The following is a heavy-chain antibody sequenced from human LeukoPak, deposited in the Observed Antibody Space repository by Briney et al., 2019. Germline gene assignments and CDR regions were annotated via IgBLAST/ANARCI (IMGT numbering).Heavy chain of an antibody. J-gene: IGHJ4*02. CDR1: GFTFSSYA. V-gene: IGHV3-23*01. CDR3: AKGATRRWLQPSFDY. D-gene: IGHD5-24*01. CDR2: ISGSGGST. Sequence: GGSPRLSCAASGFTFSSYAMSWVRQAPGKGLEWVSAISGSGGSTYYADSVKGRFTISRDNSKNTLYLQMNSLRAEDTAVYYCAKGATRRWLQPSFDYWGQGTLVTVSS.